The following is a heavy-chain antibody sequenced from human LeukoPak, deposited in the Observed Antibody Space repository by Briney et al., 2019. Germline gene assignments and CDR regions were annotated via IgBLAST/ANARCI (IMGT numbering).Heavy chain of an antibody. J-gene: IGHJ4*02. V-gene: IGHV3-21*01. Sequence: GGSLRLSCAASGFTFSSYAMSWVRQAPGKGLEWVSSISSSSSYIYYADSVKGRFTISRDNAKNSLYLQMNSLRAEDTAVYYCAREDTAMVTALGYWGQGTLVTVSS. CDR3: AREDTAMVTALGY. CDR2: ISSSSSYI. D-gene: IGHD5-18*01. CDR1: GFTFSSYA.